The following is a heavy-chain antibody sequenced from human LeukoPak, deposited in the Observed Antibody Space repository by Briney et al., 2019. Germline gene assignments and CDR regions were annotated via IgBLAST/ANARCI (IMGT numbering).Heavy chain of an antibody. J-gene: IGHJ3*02. V-gene: IGHV3-30-3*01. CDR3: ARALSFTSPANRDAFDI. D-gene: IGHD2/OR15-2a*01. Sequence: PGGSLRLSCAASGFTFTSYAMSWVRQAPGKGLEWVAVISYDGSNKYYADSVKGRFTISRDNSKNTLYLQMNSLRAEDTAVYYCARALSFTSPANRDAFDIWGQGTMVTVSS. CDR2: ISYDGSNK. CDR1: GFTFTSYA.